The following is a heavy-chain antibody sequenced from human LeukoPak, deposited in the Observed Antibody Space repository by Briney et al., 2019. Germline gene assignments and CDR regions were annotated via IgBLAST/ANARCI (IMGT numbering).Heavy chain of an antibody. D-gene: IGHD6-6*01. Sequence: ASVKVSCKVSGYTLTELPMHWVRQAPGKGLEWMGGFDPEDGETIYAQKFQGRVTMTGDTSTDTAYMELSSLRSEDTAVYYCATDTSTPYSSSSLLDYWGQGTLVTVSS. J-gene: IGHJ4*02. CDR1: GYTLTELP. CDR2: FDPEDGET. CDR3: ATDTSTPYSSSSLLDY. V-gene: IGHV1-24*01.